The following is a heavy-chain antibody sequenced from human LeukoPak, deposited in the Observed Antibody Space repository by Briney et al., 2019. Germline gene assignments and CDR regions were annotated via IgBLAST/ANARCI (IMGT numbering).Heavy chain of an antibody. Sequence: ASVKVSCKASGYTFTGYYMHWVRQAPGQGLEWMGWINPNSGGTNYAQKFQGRVTMTRDTSISTAYMELSRLRSDDTAVYYCARDGRGLWFGELYDWFDPRGQGTLVTVSS. J-gene: IGHJ5*02. CDR3: ARDGRGLWFGELYDWFDP. D-gene: IGHD3-10*01. CDR2: INPNSGGT. CDR1: GYTFTGYY. V-gene: IGHV1-2*02.